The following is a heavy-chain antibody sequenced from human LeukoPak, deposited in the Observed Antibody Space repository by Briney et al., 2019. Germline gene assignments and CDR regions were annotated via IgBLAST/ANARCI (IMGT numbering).Heavy chain of an antibody. CDR2: IWYDGSNK. Sequence: GGSLRLSCAASGFTFSSYGMHWVRQAPGKGLEWVAVIWYDGSNKYYADSVKGRFTISRDNSKNTLYLQMNSLRAEDTAVYYCAKGEDYAYYYYGMDVWGQGTTVTVSS. D-gene: IGHD4-17*01. CDR1: GFTFSSYG. V-gene: IGHV3-30*02. CDR3: AKGEDYAYYYYGMDV. J-gene: IGHJ6*02.